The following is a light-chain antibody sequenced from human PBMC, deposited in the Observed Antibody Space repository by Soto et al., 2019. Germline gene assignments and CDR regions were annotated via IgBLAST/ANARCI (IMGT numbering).Light chain of an antibody. CDR3: SSYAGSNNVV. CDR1: SSGVGGYNY. V-gene: IGLV2-8*01. Sequence: QSVLTQPPSASGSPGQSVTISCTGTSSGVGGYNYVSWYQQHPGKAPKLMIYEVSKRPSGVPDRFSGSKSGNTASLTVSGLQAEDEADYSSSSYAGSNNVVFGGGTKLTVL. CDR2: EVS. J-gene: IGLJ2*01.